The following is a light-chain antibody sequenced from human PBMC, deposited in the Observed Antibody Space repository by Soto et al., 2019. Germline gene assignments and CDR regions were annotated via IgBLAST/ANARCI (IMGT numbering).Light chain of an antibody. CDR3: GSYTSGSAPFV. CDR2: EVS. Sequence: QSALTQPASVSGSPGQSITISCTGTSSDVGGYNYVSWYQQHPGKAPKLMIYEVSNRPSGVSSRFYGSKSGNTASLTISGLQAEDEADDYCGSYTSGSAPFVFGAGTKLTVL. V-gene: IGLV2-14*01. J-gene: IGLJ1*01. CDR1: SSDVGGYNY.